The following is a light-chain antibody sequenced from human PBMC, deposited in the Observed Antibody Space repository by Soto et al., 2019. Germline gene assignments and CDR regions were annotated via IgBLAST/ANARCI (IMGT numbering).Light chain of an antibody. CDR3: QVWDNSSDHVV. CDR1: NIGGKS. J-gene: IGLJ2*01. CDR2: HDS. V-gene: IGLV3-21*02. Sequence: SSELTQPPSVSVAPGQTAKITCGGNNIGGKSVHWYQRKPGQAPVVVVYHDSDRPSGIPERFSGSNSGNTATLTISRVEAGDDAVYYCQVWDNSSDHVVFGGGTKLTVL.